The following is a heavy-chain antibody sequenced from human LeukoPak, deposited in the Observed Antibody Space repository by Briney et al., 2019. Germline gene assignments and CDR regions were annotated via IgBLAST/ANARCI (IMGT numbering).Heavy chain of an antibody. V-gene: IGHV3-30*02. CDR2: IRDDGSNK. CDR3: AKNRYSYGPFDY. Sequence: GGSLRLSCAASGFTFSSYGMHWVRQAPGKGLEWVAFIRDDGSNKYYADSVKGRFTISRDNSKNTLYLQMNSLRAEDTAVYYCAKNRYSYGPFDYWGQGTLVTVSS. D-gene: IGHD5-18*01. J-gene: IGHJ4*02. CDR1: GFTFSSYG.